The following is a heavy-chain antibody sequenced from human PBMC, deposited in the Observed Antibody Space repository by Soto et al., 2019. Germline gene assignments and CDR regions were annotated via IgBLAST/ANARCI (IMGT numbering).Heavy chain of an antibody. Sequence: QVELQESGPGLVKPSQTLSLTCTVSGGSISSGGYYWSWVRQHPGKGLEWIGYIYDSGSTYYNPSLKSRVTTSIDSSKNQCSLKLTSVTAADTAVYYCASQATGWYPDYWCQRTLVTVSS. J-gene: IGHJ4*02. CDR2: IYDSGST. V-gene: IGHV4-31*03. CDR3: ASQATGWYPDY. CDR1: GGSISSGGYY. D-gene: IGHD6-19*01.